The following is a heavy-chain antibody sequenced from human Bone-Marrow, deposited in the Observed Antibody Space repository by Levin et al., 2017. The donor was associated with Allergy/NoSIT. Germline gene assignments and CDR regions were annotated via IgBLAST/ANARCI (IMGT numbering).Heavy chain of an antibody. Sequence: GESLKISCKVSGYTLTELSIHWVRQAPGKGLEWMGGFHPEDAETIYAQKFQGRVTMTEDTSTDTAYMELSSLRSDDTAIYYCATERHDFWSGFDVWGQGTTVTVSS. CDR1: GYTLTELS. CDR2: FHPEDAET. CDR3: ATERHDFWSGFDV. J-gene: IGHJ6*02. D-gene: IGHD3-3*01. V-gene: IGHV1-24*01.